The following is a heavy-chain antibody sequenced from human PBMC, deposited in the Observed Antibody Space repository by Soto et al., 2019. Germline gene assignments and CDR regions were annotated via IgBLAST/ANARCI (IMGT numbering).Heavy chain of an antibody. V-gene: IGHV3-23*01. D-gene: IGHD6-19*01. Sequence: EVQLLESGGGLVQPGGSLGLSCAASGFTFSSYAMNWVRQAPGKGLEWVSVISGSGGSTYYADSVKGRFTISRDNSKNTLYLQMNSLRAEDTAVYYCASRSSGWYFEYWGQGTLVTVSS. CDR2: ISGSGGST. CDR3: ASRSSGWYFEY. CDR1: GFTFSSYA. J-gene: IGHJ4*02.